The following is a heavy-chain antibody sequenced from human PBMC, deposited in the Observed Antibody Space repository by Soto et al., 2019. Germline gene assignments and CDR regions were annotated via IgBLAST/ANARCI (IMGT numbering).Heavy chain of an antibody. V-gene: IGHV3-48*03. CDR3: ARETTVNYYYYAMDV. CDR2: ISSSGSTI. CDR1: GFTFSSYE. J-gene: IGHJ6*02. Sequence: GGSLRLSCAASGFTFSSYEMNWVRQAPGKGLEWVSYISSSGSTIYYADSVKGRFTISRDNAKNSLYLQMNSLRAEDTAVYYCARETTVNYYYYAMDVWGQGTTVTVSS. D-gene: IGHD4-4*01.